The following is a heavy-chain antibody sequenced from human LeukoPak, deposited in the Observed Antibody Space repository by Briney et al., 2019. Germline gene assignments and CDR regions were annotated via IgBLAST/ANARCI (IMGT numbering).Heavy chain of an antibody. Sequence: ASVKVSCKGSGYTFTSYAMNWVRQAPGQGLEWMGWINTNTGNPTYAQGFTGRFVFSLDTSVSTAYLQISSLKAEDTAVYYCARDGGLEDTAMVLPVDYWGQGTLVTVSS. CDR3: ARDGGLEDTAMVLPVDY. CDR2: INTNTGNP. J-gene: IGHJ4*02. CDR1: GYTFTSYA. V-gene: IGHV7-4-1*02. D-gene: IGHD5-18*01.